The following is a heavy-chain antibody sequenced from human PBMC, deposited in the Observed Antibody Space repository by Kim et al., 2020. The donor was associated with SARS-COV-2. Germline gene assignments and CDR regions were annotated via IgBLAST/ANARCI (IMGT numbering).Heavy chain of an antibody. CDR3: ARERLERHAPGGYYGMDV. V-gene: IGHV1-69*04. J-gene: IGHJ6*02. CDR1: GGTFSSYA. D-gene: IGHD1-1*01. Sequence: SVKVSCKASGGTFSSYAISWVRQAPVQGLEWMGRIIPILGIANYAQKFQGRVTITADKSTSTAYMELSSLRSEDTAVYYCARERLERHAPGGYYGMDVWGQGTTVTVSS. CDR2: IIPILGIA.